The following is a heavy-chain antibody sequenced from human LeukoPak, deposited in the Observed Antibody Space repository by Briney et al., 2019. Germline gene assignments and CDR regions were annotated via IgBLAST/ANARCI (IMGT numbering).Heavy chain of an antibody. D-gene: IGHD6-6*01. J-gene: IGHJ2*01. V-gene: IGHV3-9*01. Sequence: PGGSLRLSCAASGFTFDDYAMHWVRQAPGKGLEWVSGISWNSGSKGYADSVKGRFTISRDNAKNSLYLQMNSLRAEDTALYYCAKGWSSSSTGWYFDLWGRGTLVTVSS. CDR3: AKGWSSSSTGWYFDL. CDR1: GFTFDDYA. CDR2: ISWNSGSK.